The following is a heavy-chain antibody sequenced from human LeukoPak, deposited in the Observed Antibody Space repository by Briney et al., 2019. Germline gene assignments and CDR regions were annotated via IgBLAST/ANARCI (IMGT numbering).Heavy chain of an antibody. CDR3: ATSSWTGGYSYNGG. J-gene: IGHJ4*02. CDR2: IIPICGTP. D-gene: IGHD5-18*01. CDR1: GGTFSSYS. V-gene: IGHV1-69*13. Sequence: SVKVSCKASGGTFSSYSIIWVRQAPGQGLEWMAGIIPICGTPNYAQKFQGRVTITGDESTSTAYMELSSLRSEATAVYYCATSSWTGGYSYNGGWGKGTLVTASS.